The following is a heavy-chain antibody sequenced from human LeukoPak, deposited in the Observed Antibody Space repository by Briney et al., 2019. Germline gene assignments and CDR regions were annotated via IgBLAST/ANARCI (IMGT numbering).Heavy chain of an antibody. V-gene: IGHV5-51*01. D-gene: IGHD3-3*01. J-gene: IGHJ4*02. CDR2: IYPGDSDT. CDR3: AITYYDFWSGPGGLGY. Sequence: GESLKISCKGSGYSFTSYWIGWVRQMPGKGLEWMGIIYPGDSDTRYSPSFQGQVTISADKSISTAYLQWSSLKASDTAMYYCAITYYDFWSGPGGLGYWGQGTLVTVSS. CDR1: GYSFTSYW.